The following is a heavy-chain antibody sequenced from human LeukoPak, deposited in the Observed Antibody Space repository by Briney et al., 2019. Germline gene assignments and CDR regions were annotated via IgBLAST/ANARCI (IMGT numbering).Heavy chain of an antibody. CDR2: INPSGGST. D-gene: IGHD3-10*01. V-gene: IGHV1-46*02. CDR1: GYTFNTYG. Sequence: ASVKVSCKASGYTFNTYGITWVRQAPGQGLEWMGIINPSGGSTNYAQKFQGRVTMTRDTSTNTVYMELSSLRSEDTAVYYCARGPSITMIRGGQWYYYMDVWGKGTTVTISS. J-gene: IGHJ6*03. CDR3: ARGPSITMIRGGQWYYYMDV.